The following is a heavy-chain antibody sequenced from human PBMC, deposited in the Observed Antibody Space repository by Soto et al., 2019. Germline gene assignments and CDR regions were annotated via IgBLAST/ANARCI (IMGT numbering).Heavy chain of an antibody. CDR2: IYYSGST. D-gene: IGHD4-17*01. Sequence: SETLSLTCTVSGGSVSSGSYYWSWIRQPPGKGLEWIGYIYYSGSTNYNPSLKSRVTISVDTSKNQFSLKLSSVTAADTAVYYCARDMAPTVTPRGHNCLDHCGQGPLVTVYS. V-gene: IGHV4-61*01. CDR1: GGSVSSGSYY. J-gene: IGHJ5*02. CDR3: ARDMAPTVTPRGHNCLDH.